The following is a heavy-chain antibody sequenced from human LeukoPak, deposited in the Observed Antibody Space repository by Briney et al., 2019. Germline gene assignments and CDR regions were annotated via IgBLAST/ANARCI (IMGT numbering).Heavy chain of an antibody. Sequence: SETLSLTCTVSGYSISSGYYWGWIRQPPGKGLEWIGGIYYSGSTNYNPSLKSRGTISVDTAKKQFSLKLRSVTAADTAVDYCARQVYSYGWSPYYYYYYMDVWGKGTTVTISS. CDR1: GYSISSGYY. CDR2: IYYSGST. V-gene: IGHV4-38-2*02. CDR3: ARQVYSYGWSPYYYYYYMDV. J-gene: IGHJ6*03. D-gene: IGHD5-18*01.